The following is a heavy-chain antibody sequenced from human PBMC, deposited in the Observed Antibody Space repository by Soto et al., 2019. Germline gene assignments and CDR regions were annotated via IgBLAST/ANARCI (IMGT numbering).Heavy chain of an antibody. V-gene: IGHV3-30*18. J-gene: IGHJ4*02. Sequence: QVQLVESGGGVVQPGRSLRLSCAASGFTFSSYGMHWVRQAPGKGLEWVAVISYDGINKYYADSVKGRFTISRDNSKNTLYMQMNSLRAEDTAVYYCAKSVYNWNDGFFDYWGQGTLVTVSP. D-gene: IGHD1-1*01. CDR2: ISYDGINK. CDR3: AKSVYNWNDGFFDY. CDR1: GFTFSSYG.